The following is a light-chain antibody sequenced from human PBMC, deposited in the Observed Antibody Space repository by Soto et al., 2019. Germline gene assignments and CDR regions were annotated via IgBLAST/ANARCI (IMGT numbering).Light chain of an antibody. CDR1: QSINSW. CDR2: AAS. Sequence: DIQMTQSPSTLSASVGDRVTVTCRASQSINSWLAWYQQKPGKAPKLLIYAASTLQSGVPSRFSGSGSGTDFTLTISSLQPEDVATYYCQKYNSAPLTCGGGTKV. J-gene: IGKJ4*01. CDR3: QKYNSAPLT. V-gene: IGKV1-27*01.